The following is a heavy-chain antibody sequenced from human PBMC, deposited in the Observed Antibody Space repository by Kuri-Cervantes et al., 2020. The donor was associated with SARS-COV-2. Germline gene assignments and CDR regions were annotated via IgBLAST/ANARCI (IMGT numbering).Heavy chain of an antibody. CDR2: INSGSSIT. V-gene: IGHV3-48*02. Sequence: GESLKISCAVSGFTFSGYSMNWVRQAPGKGLEWVSYINSGSSITYYADSVKGRFTISRDNAKDALYLQMSSLRDEDTAVYYCARDPSSYGDYVGSYFDYWGQGTLVTVSS. J-gene: IGHJ4*02. CDR1: GFTFSGYS. D-gene: IGHD4-17*01. CDR3: ARDPSSYGDYVGSYFDY.